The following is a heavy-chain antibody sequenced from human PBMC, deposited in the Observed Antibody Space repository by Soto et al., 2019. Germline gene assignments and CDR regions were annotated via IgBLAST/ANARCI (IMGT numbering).Heavy chain of an antibody. D-gene: IGHD6-19*01. V-gene: IGHV1-18*01. Sequence: SVKVSCKASGYTFTSYGISWLRQAPGQGLEWMGWISAYNGNTNYAQKLQGRVTMTTDTSTSTAYMELRSLRSDDTAVYYCARAALQWLVEKYGMDVWGQGTTVTVSS. CDR3: ARAALQWLVEKYGMDV. CDR1: GYTFTSYG. CDR2: ISAYNGNT. J-gene: IGHJ6*02.